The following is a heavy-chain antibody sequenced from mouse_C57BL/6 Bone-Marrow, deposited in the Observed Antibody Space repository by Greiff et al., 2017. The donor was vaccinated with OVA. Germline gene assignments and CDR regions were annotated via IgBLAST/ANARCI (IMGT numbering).Heavy chain of an antibody. V-gene: IGHV1-19*01. CDR1: GYTFTDYY. Sequence: EVQLQQSGPVLVKPGASVKMSCKASGYTFTDYYMNWVKQSHGKSLEWIGVINPYNGGTSYNQKFKGKATLTVDKSSSTAYMELNSLTSEDSAVYYCARGDFDYYSNPYYAMDYWGQGTSVTVSS. CDR2: INPYNGGT. J-gene: IGHJ4*01. D-gene: IGHD2-5*01. CDR3: ARGDFDYYSNPYYAMDY.